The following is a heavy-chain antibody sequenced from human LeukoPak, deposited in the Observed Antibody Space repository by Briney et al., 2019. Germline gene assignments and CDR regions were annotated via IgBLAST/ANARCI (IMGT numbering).Heavy chain of an antibody. Sequence: GGSLRLSCAASGFTFSSYSMNWVRQAPGKGLEWVSYISSSSSTIYYADSVKGRFTISRDNAKNSLYLQMNSLRAEDTAVYYCATGVIAAAEDYWGQGTLVTVSS. CDR1: GFTFSSYS. CDR2: ISSSSSTI. D-gene: IGHD6-13*01. CDR3: ATGVIAAAEDY. J-gene: IGHJ4*02. V-gene: IGHV3-48*04.